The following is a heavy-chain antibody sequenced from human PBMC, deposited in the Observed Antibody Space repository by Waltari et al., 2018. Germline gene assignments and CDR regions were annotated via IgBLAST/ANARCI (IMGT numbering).Heavy chain of an antibody. J-gene: IGHJ5*02. CDR3: VKDGYEFWSGYYNA. CDR2: MTGIGNKT. D-gene: IGHD3-3*01. V-gene: IGHV3-23*04. CDR1: NFRFANSFLTYA. Sequence: EVRLVQSGGGLVQPGGSMRLSCGASNFRFANSFLTYALTWVRQAPGEGLDWVAAMTGIGNKTYDADSVKGRFTISRDNSQDTVFLDMTNVKAEDTAVYFCVKDGYEFWSGYYNAWGQGTVVDVSS.